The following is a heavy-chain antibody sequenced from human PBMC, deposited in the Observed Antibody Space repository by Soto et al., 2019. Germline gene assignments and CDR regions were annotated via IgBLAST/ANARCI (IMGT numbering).Heavy chain of an antibody. CDR1: GGSFSGYY. CDR2: INHSGSI. D-gene: IGHD6-6*01. J-gene: IGHJ4*02. CDR3: ARSKYFDY. V-gene: IGHV4-34*01. Sequence: QVQLQQWGAGLLKPSETLSLTCAVYGGSFSGYYWSWIRQPPGKGLEWIGEINHSGSINYNPSLKSRLTKSADTSKNQFALKLSSVTAADTAVYYCARSKYFDYWGQGTLVTVSS.